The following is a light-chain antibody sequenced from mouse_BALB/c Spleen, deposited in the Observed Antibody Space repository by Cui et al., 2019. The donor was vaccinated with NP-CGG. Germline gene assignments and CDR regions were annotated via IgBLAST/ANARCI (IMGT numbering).Light chain of an antibody. Sequence: QAVVTQASALTTSPGETVTLTCRSNTGAVTTNNYANWVQEKPDHLFTGLMGGTNNRAPSIPARFSGSLMGDKAALTITGAQTEDEAIYFCALWYSNHWVFGGGTKLTVL. CDR1: TGAVTTNNY. CDR2: GTN. J-gene: IGLJ1*01. V-gene: IGLV1*01. CDR3: ALWYSNHWV.